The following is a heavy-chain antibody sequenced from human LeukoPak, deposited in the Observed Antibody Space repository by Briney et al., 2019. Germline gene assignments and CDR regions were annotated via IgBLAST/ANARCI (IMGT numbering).Heavy chain of an antibody. CDR2: IYYSGST. D-gene: IGHD2-15*01. Sequence: PSETLSLTCAVSGGSISSGGYSWSWIRQPPGKGLEWIGYIYYSGSTYYNPSLKSRVTISVDTSKNQFSLKLSSVTAADTAVYYCARALYLLPAVFDYWGQGTLVTVSS. CDR3: ARALYLLPAVFDY. CDR1: GGSISSGGYS. J-gene: IGHJ4*02. V-gene: IGHV4-30-4*07.